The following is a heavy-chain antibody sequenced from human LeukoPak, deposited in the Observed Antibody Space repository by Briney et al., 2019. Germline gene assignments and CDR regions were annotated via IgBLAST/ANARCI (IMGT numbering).Heavy chain of an antibody. CDR1: GGSFSGYY. Sequence: SETLSLTCAVYGGSFSGYYWSWVRQPPGKGLEWIGEINHSGSTKYNPYIRSGVTISVDTSKNQFSLKLSSVTAADTAVYYCARSLGYCSGGSCPWDYYYGMDVWGKGTTVTVSS. V-gene: IGHV4-34*01. J-gene: IGHJ6*04. D-gene: IGHD2-15*01. CDR2: INHSGST. CDR3: ARSLGYCSGGSCPWDYYYGMDV.